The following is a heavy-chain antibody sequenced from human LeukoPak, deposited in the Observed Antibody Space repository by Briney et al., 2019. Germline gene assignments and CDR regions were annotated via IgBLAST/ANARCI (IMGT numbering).Heavy chain of an antibody. CDR2: ISAYYGHT. J-gene: IGHJ5*01. CDR3: ARDLHSSGWYWFDS. D-gene: IGHD6-19*01. V-gene: IGHV1-18*01. Sequence: ASVKVSCKASGYTFTSYGISWVRQAPGQGLEWMGWISAYYGHTNYAQKLQGRVTMTTDTSTSTAYMELRSPRSDDTALYYCARDLHSSGWYWFDSWGQGTLVTVSS. CDR1: GYTFTSYG.